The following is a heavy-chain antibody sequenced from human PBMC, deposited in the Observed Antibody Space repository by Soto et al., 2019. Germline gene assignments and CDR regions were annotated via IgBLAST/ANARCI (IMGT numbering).Heavy chain of an antibody. J-gene: IGHJ5*02. D-gene: IGHD3-3*01. CDR2: ISGSGGST. CDR3: AKPRSLRFLEWLPYNWFDP. V-gene: IGHV3-23*01. Sequence: GGSLRLSCAASGFTFSSYAMSWFRQAPGKGLEWVSAISGSGGSTYYADSVKGRFTISRDNSKNTLYLQMNSLRAEDTAVYYCAKPRSLRFLEWLPYNWFDPWGQGTLVTVSS. CDR1: GFTFSSYA.